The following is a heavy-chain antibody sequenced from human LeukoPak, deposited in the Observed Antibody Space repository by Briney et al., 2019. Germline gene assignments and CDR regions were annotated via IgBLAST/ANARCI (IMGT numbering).Heavy chain of an antibody. CDR1: GGSISSGGYY. J-gene: IGHJ4*02. CDR2: IYYSRTS. D-gene: IGHD3-10*01. CDR3: AREIALPSGSFHFDY. Sequence: SQTLSLTCTVSGGSISSGGYYWSWIRQHPGKGLEWIGYIYYSRTSHYNPSLKSRVSISVDTSKNQFSLKLSSVTAADTAVYYSAREIALPSGSFHFDYWGQGTLVTVSS. V-gene: IGHV4-31*03.